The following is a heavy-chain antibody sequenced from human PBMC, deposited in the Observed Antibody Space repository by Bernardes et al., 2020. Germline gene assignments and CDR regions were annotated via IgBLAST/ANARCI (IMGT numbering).Heavy chain of an antibody. V-gene: IGHV3-74*01. J-gene: IGHJ6*03. CDR1: GFTFSQFR. Sequence: GGSLRLSCTASGFTFSQFRMNWVRQAPGKGLVWVSNIYTDGRSTNYADSVKGRFTISRDNAKNTLYLRMNSLRAEDTAVYYCAREFSDFWGYGGDYYHYMDVWGKGTSVTVSS. D-gene: IGHD3-3*01. CDR2: IYTDGRST. CDR3: AREFSDFWGYGGDYYHYMDV.